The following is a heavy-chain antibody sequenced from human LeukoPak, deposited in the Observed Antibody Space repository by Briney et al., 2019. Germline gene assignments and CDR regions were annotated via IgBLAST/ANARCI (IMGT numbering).Heavy chain of an antibody. D-gene: IGHD5-24*01. CDR1: GFTFSSYS. Sequence: PGGSLRLSCAASGFTFSSYSMNWVRQAPGKGLEWVSSISSSSSYIYYADSVKGRFTISRDNANNSLYLQMNSLRAEDTAVYYCARGRDGYNNQGFDYWGQGTLVTVSS. CDR3: ARGRDGYNNQGFDY. J-gene: IGHJ4*02. V-gene: IGHV3-21*01. CDR2: ISSSSSYI.